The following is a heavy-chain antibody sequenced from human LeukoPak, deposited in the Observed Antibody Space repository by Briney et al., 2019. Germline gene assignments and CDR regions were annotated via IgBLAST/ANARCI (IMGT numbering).Heavy chain of an antibody. D-gene: IGHD2-8*01. CDR2: ISAYNGNT. V-gene: IGHV1-18*01. J-gene: IGHJ3*01. Sequence: ASVKVSCKASSYTFTNYDINWVRQAPGQGLEWMGWISAYNGNTRYAQKFQGRVTMTTDTSTSTAYMELRSLRSDDTAVYYCARPANLYYASDAFDLWGQGTMVTVSS. CDR1: SYTFTNYD. CDR3: ARPANLYYASDAFDL.